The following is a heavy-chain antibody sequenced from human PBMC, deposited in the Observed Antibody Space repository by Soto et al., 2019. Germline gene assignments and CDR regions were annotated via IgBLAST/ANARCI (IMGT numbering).Heavy chain of an antibody. CDR3: ARAQPSVVTAIPFQH. CDR1: GGTFSSYA. J-gene: IGHJ1*01. D-gene: IGHD2-21*02. CDR2: VIPIFGKA. Sequence: QVQLVQSGAEVKKPGSSVKISCKASGGTFSSYAISWVRQAPGQGLEWMGGVIPIFGKANYAQKFQGRVKITADESTSTAYMELSSLRSEDTAVYYCARAQPSVVTAIPFQHWCQGTLVTVSS. V-gene: IGHV1-69*01.